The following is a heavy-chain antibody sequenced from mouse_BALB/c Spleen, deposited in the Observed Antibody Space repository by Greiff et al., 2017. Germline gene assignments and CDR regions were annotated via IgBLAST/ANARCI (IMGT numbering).Heavy chain of an antibody. D-gene: IGHD2-14*01. CDR2: IWGDGST. J-gene: IGHJ4*01. V-gene: IGHV2-6-7*01. CDR1: GFSLTGYG. CDR3: AIYYRYDGEYYYAMDY. Sequence: VKLVESGPGLVAPSQSLSITCTVSGFSLTGYGVNWVRQPPGKGLEWLGMIWGDGSTDYNSALKSRLSISKDNSKSQVFLKMNSLQTDDTARYYCAIYYRYDGEYYYAMDYWGQGTSVTVSS.